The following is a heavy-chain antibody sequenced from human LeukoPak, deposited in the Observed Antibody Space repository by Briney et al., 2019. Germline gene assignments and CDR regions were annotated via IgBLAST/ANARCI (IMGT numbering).Heavy chain of an antibody. V-gene: IGHV3-33*06. J-gene: IGHJ3*02. D-gene: IGHD3-3*02. Sequence: PGRSLRLSCAASGFTFSTYGMHWVRQAPGKGLEWVAVIWSDGTNRFYADSVKGRFTFSRDNSKNTLSLQMNSLRAEDTAVYYCVKERGPFCAFYILGHGTMGNGSS. CDR2: IWSDGTNR. CDR1: GFTFSTYG. CDR3: VKERGPFCAFYI.